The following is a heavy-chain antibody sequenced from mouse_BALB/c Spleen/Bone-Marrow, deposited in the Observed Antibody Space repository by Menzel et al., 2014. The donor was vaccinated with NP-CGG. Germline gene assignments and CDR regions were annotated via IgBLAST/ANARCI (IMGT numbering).Heavy chain of an antibody. CDR2: INTSTAYT. V-gene: IGHV1-7*01. CDR3: ALTTATPFAY. D-gene: IGHD1-2*01. CDR1: GYTFTVYW. Sequence: VQLQQSGAELAKPGASVKMSCKASGYTFTVYWIHWVKQRHGQGLEWIGYINTSTAYTEYNQKFKDKATLTADKSTATAYMQLSILTSEDAAVYYCALTTATPFAYWGQGTLVTGS. J-gene: IGHJ3*01.